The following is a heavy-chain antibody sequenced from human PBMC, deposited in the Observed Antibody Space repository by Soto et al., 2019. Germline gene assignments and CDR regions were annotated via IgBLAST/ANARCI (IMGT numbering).Heavy chain of an antibody. J-gene: IGHJ5*02. V-gene: IGHV3-48*01. CDR2: ISSSGSTI. D-gene: IGHD6-19*01. CDR3: ARDPDSSGWYNWFDP. Sequence: EVQLVEAGGGLVQPGGSLRLSCAASGFTFSSYSMKWVRQAPGKGLEWVSYISSSGSTIYYADSVKGRFTISRDNAKNSLYLQMNSLRAEDTAVYYCARDPDSSGWYNWFDPWGQGTLVTVSS. CDR1: GFTFSSYS.